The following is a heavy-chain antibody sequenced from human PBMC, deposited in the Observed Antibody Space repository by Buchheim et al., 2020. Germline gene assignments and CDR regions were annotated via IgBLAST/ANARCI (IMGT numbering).Heavy chain of an antibody. CDR3: ARDSYCSSTSCYLGLSYYYGMDV. J-gene: IGHJ6*02. D-gene: IGHD2-2*01. CDR2: IYYSGST. V-gene: IGHV4-31*03. CDR1: GGSISSVGYY. Sequence: QVQLQESGPGLVKPSQTLSLTCTVSGGSISSVGYYWSWIRQHPGKGLEWIGYIYYSGSTYYNPSLKSRVTISVDTSKNQFSLKLSSVTAADTAVYYCARDSYCSSTSCYLGLSYYYGMDVWGQGTT.